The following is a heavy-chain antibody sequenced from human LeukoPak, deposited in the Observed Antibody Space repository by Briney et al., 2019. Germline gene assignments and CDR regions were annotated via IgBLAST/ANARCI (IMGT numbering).Heavy chain of an antibody. J-gene: IGHJ1*01. CDR1: GFSFDDNA. Sequence: PGGSLRLSCAAPGFSFDDNAMYWVRQAPGKGLEWVSLISGDGATTYYADSVKGRFNISRDNSKSSLYLQVNSLRSEDSALYYCAKDNQRGGFQHWGQGTLVTVSS. CDR3: AKDNQRGGFQH. D-gene: IGHD3-16*01. CDR2: ISGDGATT. V-gene: IGHV3-43*02.